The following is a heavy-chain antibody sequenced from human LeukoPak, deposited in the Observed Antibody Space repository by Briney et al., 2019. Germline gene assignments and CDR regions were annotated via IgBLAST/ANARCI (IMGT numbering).Heavy chain of an antibody. CDR1: GFTFSSYW. D-gene: IGHD6-19*01. Sequence: GGSLRLSCAASGFTFSSYWMHWVRQAPGKGPEWVSGIGPSGDKTYYADSVKGRFTISRDNSENTVYLQMNSLRVEDTALYYCAKGIDWLAFEDWGQGTLVTVSS. CDR3: AKGIDWLAFED. CDR2: IGPSGDKT. J-gene: IGHJ4*02. V-gene: IGHV3-23*01.